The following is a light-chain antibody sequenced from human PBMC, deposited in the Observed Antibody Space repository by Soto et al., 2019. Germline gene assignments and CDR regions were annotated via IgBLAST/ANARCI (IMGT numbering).Light chain of an antibody. CDR3: QQLNSYPPWT. J-gene: IGKJ1*01. V-gene: IGKV1-9*01. CDR1: QGISSY. Sequence: DIQLTQSPSFLSASVGDRVTITCRASQGISSYLAWYQQKPGKAPKLLIYAASTLQSGVPSRFSGSGSGTEFPLTISSLLPEDFATYYCQQLNSYPPWTFGQGTKVEIK. CDR2: AAS.